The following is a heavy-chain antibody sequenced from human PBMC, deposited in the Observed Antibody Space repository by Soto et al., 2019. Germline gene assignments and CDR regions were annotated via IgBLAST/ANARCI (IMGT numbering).Heavy chain of an antibody. CDR1: GYTFTSYG. CDR2: ISAYNGNT. CDR3: ARDLHPTGTAMAKHLYYYGMDV. J-gene: IGHJ6*02. V-gene: IGHV1-18*01. Sequence: ASVKVSCKASGYTFTSYGISWVRQAPGQGLEWMGWISAYNGNTNYAQKLQRRVTMTTDTSTSTAYMELRSLRSDDTAVYYCARDLHPTGTAMAKHLYYYGMDVWGQRTTVTVPS. D-gene: IGHD5-18*01.